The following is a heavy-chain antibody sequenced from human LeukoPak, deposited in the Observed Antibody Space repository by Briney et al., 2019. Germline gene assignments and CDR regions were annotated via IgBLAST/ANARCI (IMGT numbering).Heavy chain of an antibody. CDR3: ARHDSSGWYDDYFDY. J-gene: IGHJ4*02. Sequence: SQTLSLTCSVSGGSISSGTYYWGWIRQPPGKGLEWIGSIYHSGSTYYNPSLKSRVTILVDTSKNQFSLKLSSVTAADTAVYYCARHDSSGWYDDYFDYWGQGTLVTVSS. CDR1: GGSISSGTYY. V-gene: IGHV4-39*01. D-gene: IGHD6-19*01. CDR2: IYHSGST.